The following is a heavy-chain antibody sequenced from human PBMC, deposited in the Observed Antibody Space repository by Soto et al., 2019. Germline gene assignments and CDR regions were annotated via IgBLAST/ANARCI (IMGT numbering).Heavy chain of an antibody. CDR3: ARAVLEWTPFDY. CDR1: GGSFSGYY. J-gene: IGHJ4*02. D-gene: IGHD3-3*01. V-gene: IGHV4-34*01. CDR2: INHSGST. Sequence: QVQLQQWGAGLLKPSETLSLTCAVYGGSFSGYYWSWILQPPGKGLEWIGEINHSGSTNYNPSLKSRVTISVDTSKNQFSLKLRSVTAADTAVYYCARAVLEWTPFDYWGQGTLVTVSS.